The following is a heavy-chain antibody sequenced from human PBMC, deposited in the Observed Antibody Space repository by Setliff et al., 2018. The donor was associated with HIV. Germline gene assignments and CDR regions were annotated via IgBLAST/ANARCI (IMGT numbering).Heavy chain of an antibody. V-gene: IGHV1-18*01. D-gene: IGHD3-22*01. Sequence: ASVKVSCKASGYTFNNYGVMWVRQAPGQGLEWMGWISGYGNRKYAQKFEGRLTVTTDTSTSTAYMELRTLRSDDTALYYCAREADYSDTGGQYRYWGQGTLVTVSS. CDR2: ISGYGNR. J-gene: IGHJ4*02. CDR1: GYTFNNYG. CDR3: AREADYSDTGGQYRY.